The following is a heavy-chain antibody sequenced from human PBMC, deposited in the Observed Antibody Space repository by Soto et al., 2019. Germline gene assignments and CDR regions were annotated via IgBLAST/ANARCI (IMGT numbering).Heavy chain of an antibody. CDR2: ISGSGGST. J-gene: IGHJ6*02. CDR1: GFTFRSYA. Sequence: GGSLRLSCAASGFTFRSYAMSWVRQAPGKGLEWVSAISGSGGSTYYADSVKGRFTISRDNSKNTLYLQMNSLRAEDTVVYYCAKVLAVAGTYYYYYGMDVWGQGTTVTVS. CDR3: AKVLAVAGTYYYYYGMDV. D-gene: IGHD6-19*01. V-gene: IGHV3-23*01.